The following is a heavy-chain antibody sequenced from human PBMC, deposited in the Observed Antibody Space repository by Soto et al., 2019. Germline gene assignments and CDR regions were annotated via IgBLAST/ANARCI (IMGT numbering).Heavy chain of an antibody. CDR1: GYSFTSYA. CDR2: INAGNGNT. J-gene: IGHJ4*02. Sequence: QVQLVQSGAEEKKPGASVKVSCKASGYSFTSYAMHWVRQAPGQGLEWMGWINAGNGNTKYSQKFQGRVTITRDTAASTADMEVSSLRSEDTAVNYWAIAVAVPADFDYWGQGTLVTVSS. D-gene: IGHD6-19*01. CDR3: AIAVAVPADFDY. V-gene: IGHV1-3*05.